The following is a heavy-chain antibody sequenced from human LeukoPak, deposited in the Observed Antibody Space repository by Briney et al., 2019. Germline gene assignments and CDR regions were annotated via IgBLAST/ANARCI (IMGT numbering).Heavy chain of an antibody. Sequence: SETLSLTCAVYGGSFSGYYWSGIRQPPGKGLEWIGEINHSGSTNYNPSLKSRVTISVDTSKNQFSLKLSSVTAADTAVYYCARGFNQPRITPDYYDSSGYQGGAFDIWGQGTMVTVSS. CDR3: ARGFNQPRITPDYYDSSGYQGGAFDI. CDR2: INHSGST. D-gene: IGHD3-22*01. V-gene: IGHV4-34*01. J-gene: IGHJ3*02. CDR1: GGSFSGYY.